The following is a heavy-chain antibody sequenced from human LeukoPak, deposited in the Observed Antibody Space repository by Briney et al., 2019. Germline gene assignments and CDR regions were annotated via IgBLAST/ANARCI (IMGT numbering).Heavy chain of an antibody. D-gene: IGHD2-21*01. Sequence: SETLSFTCNVSGGSVSNTGSYWGWIRQPPGKGLEWIGSIYYSGRTYHNPSLKSRVTISVDTSKNQFSLELSSVTAADTAVYYCASSLRAYCGGDCFTYYFDYWGQGTLVTVSS. V-gene: IGHV4-39*01. CDR1: GGSVSNTGSY. CDR3: ASSLRAYCGGDCFTYYFDY. J-gene: IGHJ4*02. CDR2: IYYSGRT.